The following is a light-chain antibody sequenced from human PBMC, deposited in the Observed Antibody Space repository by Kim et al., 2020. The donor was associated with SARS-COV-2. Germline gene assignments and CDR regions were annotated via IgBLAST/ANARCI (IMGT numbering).Light chain of an antibody. CDR2: QDD. J-gene: IGLJ2*01. CDR3: QAWDTTTEAV. V-gene: IGLV3-1*01. CDR1: KLGDKY. Sequence: VSPGQTASISCSGDKLGDKYACWYQQKPGQSPVLVIYQDDKRPLGIPERFSGSNSGNTATLTISGTQAMDEADDYCQAWDTTTEAVFGGGTQLTVL.